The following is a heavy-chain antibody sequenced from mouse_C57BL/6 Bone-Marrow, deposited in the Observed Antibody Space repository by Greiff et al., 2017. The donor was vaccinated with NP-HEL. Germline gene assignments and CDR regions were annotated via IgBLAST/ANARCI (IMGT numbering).Heavy chain of an antibody. CDR2: IDPANGNT. Sequence: VHVKQSVAELVRPGASVKLSCTASGFNIKNTYMHWVKQRPEQGLEWIGRIDPANGNTKYAPKFQGKATITADTSSNTAYLQLSSLTSEDTAIYYCASPLLWGGDAMDYWGQGTSVTVSS. CDR1: GFNIKNTY. D-gene: IGHD2-1*01. CDR3: ASPLLWGGDAMDY. V-gene: IGHV14-3*01. J-gene: IGHJ4*01.